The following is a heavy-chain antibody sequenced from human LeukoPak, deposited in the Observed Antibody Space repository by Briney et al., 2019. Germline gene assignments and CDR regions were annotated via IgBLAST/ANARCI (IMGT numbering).Heavy chain of an antibody. J-gene: IGHJ6*03. CDR1: GFTFSNYS. CDR3: ARVPRSYCTNGVCYRYYYYYMDV. Sequence: GGSLRLSCEASGFTFSNYSMNWVRQAPGKGLEWVSYIRSSSTIYYADSVKGRFTISRDNAKNSLYLQMNSLRAEDTAVYYCARVPRSYCTNGVCYRYYYYYMDVWGKGTTVTVSS. D-gene: IGHD2-8*01. V-gene: IGHV3-48*01. CDR2: IRSSSTI.